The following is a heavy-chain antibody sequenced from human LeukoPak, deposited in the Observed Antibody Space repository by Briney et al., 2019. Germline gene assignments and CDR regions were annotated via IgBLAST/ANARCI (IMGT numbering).Heavy chain of an antibody. Sequence: VSVKVSCKASGYIFTSYGISWVRQAPGQGLEWMGWISGYNGNTYSTQKLQGRVTMATDTSTFTSYMELRSLTSDDTAIYYCARDCSGGSCHFDYWGQGTLVTVSS. V-gene: IGHV1-18*01. CDR1: GYIFTSYG. D-gene: IGHD2-15*01. CDR2: ISGYNGNT. J-gene: IGHJ4*02. CDR3: ARDCSGGSCHFDY.